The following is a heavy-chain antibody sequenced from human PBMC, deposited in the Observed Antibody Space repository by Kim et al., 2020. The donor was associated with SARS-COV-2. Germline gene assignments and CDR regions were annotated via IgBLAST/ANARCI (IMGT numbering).Heavy chain of an antibody. Sequence: GGSLRLSCAASGFTFDDYAMHWVRQAPGKGLEWVSGISWNSGSIGYADSVKGRFTISRDNAKNSLYLQMNSLRAEDTALYYCAKGELWLLSHVYFDYWGQGTLVTVSS. J-gene: IGHJ4*02. CDR2: ISWNSGSI. CDR1: GFTFDDYA. V-gene: IGHV3-9*01. D-gene: IGHD5-18*01. CDR3: AKGELWLLSHVYFDY.